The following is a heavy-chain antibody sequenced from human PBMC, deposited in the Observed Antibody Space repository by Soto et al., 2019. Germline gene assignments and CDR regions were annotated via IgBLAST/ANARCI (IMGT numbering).Heavy chain of an antibody. CDR3: ARDRSSWSLGWFDP. CDR1: GFTFSSYW. V-gene: IGHV3-7*01. J-gene: IGHJ5*02. D-gene: IGHD6-13*01. Sequence: EVQLVESGGGLVQPGGSLRLSCAASGFTFSSYWMSWVRQAPGKGLEWVANIKQDGSEKYYVDSVKGRFTISRDNAKNSLYLQMNRLRAEDTAVYYCARDRSSWSLGWFDPWGQGTLVTVSS. CDR2: IKQDGSEK.